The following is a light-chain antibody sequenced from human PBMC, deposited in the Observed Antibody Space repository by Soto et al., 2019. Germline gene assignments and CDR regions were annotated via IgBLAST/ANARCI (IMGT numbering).Light chain of an antibody. CDR3: CSYAGGPWV. Sequence: QSALTQPASVSGSPGQSITISCTGTSSDVENYYLVSWYQQHPGKAPKLMLYEVTKRPSGVSSRFSGSKSGNTASLTISGLQSEDEADYYCCSYAGGPWVFGGGTKLTVL. V-gene: IGLV2-23*02. CDR2: EVT. CDR1: SSDVENYYL. J-gene: IGLJ3*02.